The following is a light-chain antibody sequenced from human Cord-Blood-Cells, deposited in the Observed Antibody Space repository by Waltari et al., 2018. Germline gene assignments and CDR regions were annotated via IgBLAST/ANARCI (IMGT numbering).Light chain of an antibody. CDR1: PSISSW. CDR2: KAS. CDR3: QQYNSYSWT. Sequence: DIQMTQSPSTLSASVGDRVTITCRASPSISSWLAWYQQKPVKAPKLLIYKASSLESGVPSRFSGSGSGTEFTLTISSLQPDDFATYYCQQYNSYSWTFGQGTKVEIK. J-gene: IGKJ1*01. V-gene: IGKV1-5*03.